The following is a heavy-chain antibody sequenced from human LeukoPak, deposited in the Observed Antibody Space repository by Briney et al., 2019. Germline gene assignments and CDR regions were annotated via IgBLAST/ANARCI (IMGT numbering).Heavy chain of an antibody. CDR3: ARTDWPYAFDI. Sequence: PGGSLRLSCAASGFTVSSSYMSWVRQAPGKGLEWVSVIYIGGNTYYADSVKDRFTISRDNSKNTLYLQMNSLRAEDTAVYYCARTDWPYAFDIWGQGAIVTVSS. D-gene: IGHD2-21*01. J-gene: IGHJ3*02. CDR2: IYIGGNT. CDR1: GFTVSSSY. V-gene: IGHV3-66*01.